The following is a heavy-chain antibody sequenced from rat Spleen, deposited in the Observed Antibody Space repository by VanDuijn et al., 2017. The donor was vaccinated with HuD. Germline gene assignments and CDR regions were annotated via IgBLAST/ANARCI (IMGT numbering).Heavy chain of an antibody. CDR1: GLSFSNYD. V-gene: IGHV5-20*01. J-gene: IGHJ2*01. D-gene: IGHD1-12*02. CDR2: ISYDGTAT. Sequence: VQLVESGGGLVQPGRSMKLSCAASGLSFSNYDMAWVRQAPTKGLEWVASISYDGTATYYRDSVKGRFTLSRDNANSTLYLQMGSLRSEDTATYYCTTDTFYDGTYYPGGFDYWGQGVMVTVSS. CDR3: TTDTFYDGTYYPGGFDY.